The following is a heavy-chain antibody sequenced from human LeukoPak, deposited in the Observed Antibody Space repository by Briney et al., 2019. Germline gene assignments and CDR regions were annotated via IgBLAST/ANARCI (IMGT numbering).Heavy chain of an antibody. CDR3: ARDGSGYSYGLDY. D-gene: IGHD5-18*01. CDR2: IYYSGST. J-gene: IGHJ4*02. CDR1: GGSINSYY. V-gene: IGHV4-59*01. Sequence: SETLSLTCTVSGGSINSYYWSRIRQPPGKGLEWIAYIYYSGSTNYNPSLKSRVTISVDTAKNQFSLKLSSVTAADTAVYYCARDGSGYSYGLDYWGQGTLVTVSS.